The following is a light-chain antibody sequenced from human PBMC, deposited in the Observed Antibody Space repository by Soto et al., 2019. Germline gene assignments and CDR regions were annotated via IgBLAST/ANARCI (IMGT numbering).Light chain of an antibody. V-gene: IGLV1-40*01. J-gene: IGLJ2*01. Sequence: QSVLTQPPSVSGAPGQRVTISCTGSSSNIGAGYDVHWYQQLPGTAPKLLIYGISNRPSGVPDRFSGSKSGTSASLAITGLQAEDEADYYCQSYDSSLSGSYVVFGGGTKLTVL. CDR3: QSYDSSLSGSYVV. CDR1: SSNIGAGYD. CDR2: GIS.